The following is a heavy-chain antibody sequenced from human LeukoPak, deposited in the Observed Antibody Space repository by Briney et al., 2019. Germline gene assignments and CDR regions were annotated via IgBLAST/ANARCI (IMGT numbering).Heavy chain of an antibody. D-gene: IGHD3-10*01. V-gene: IGHV3-21*01. CDR1: GFTFSSYG. Sequence: PGGSLRLSCAASGFTFSSYGMNWVRQAPGKGLEWVSSISSSSSYIYYADSVKGRFTISRDNAKNSLYLQMNSLRAEDTAVYYCARVSGSGSYFFYYYGMDVWGQGTTVTVSS. J-gene: IGHJ6*02. CDR3: ARVSGSGSYFFYYYGMDV. CDR2: ISSSSSYI.